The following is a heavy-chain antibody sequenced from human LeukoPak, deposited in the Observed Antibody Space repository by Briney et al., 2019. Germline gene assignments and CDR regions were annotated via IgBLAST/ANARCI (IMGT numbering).Heavy chain of an antibody. CDR3: AALIAALTGFVDY. D-gene: IGHD6-6*01. Sequence: SETLSLTCTVSGGSISSSSYYWGWIRQPPGKGLEWIGSIYYSGSTHYNPSLKSRVTISVDTSKNQFSLKLSSVTAADTAVYYCAALIAALTGFVDYWGQGTLVTVSS. CDR2: IYYSGST. V-gene: IGHV4-39*01. J-gene: IGHJ4*02. CDR1: GGSISSSSYY.